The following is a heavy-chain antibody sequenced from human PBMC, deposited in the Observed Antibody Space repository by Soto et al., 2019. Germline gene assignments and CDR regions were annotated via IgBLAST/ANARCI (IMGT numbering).Heavy chain of an antibody. J-gene: IGHJ4*02. D-gene: IGHD6-13*01. Sequence: PGAPLSLSRAASGFTFSSYGMHWVRQAPGKGLEWVAVISYDGSNKYYADSVKGRFTISRDNSKNTLYLQMNSLRAEDTAVYYCAKERSSSWYYFDYWGQGT. V-gene: IGHV3-30*18. CDR1: GFTFSSYG. CDR3: AKERSSSWYYFDY. CDR2: ISYDGSNK.